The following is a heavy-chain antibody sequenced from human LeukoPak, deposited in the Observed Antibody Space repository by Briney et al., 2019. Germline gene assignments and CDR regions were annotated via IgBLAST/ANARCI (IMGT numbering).Heavy chain of an antibody. CDR1: GGSISSNNYY. CDR3: ARHLFGSGYYPDY. D-gene: IGHD3-22*01. CDR2: IYYSGST. J-gene: IGHJ4*02. Sequence: SETLSLTCTVSGGSISSNNYYWGWIRQPPGKGLDWIGTIYYSGSTYYNPSLKSRVTISVDTSNNQFSLKLTSVTAADTAVYYCARHLFGSGYYPDYWGQGTVVTVSS. V-gene: IGHV4-39*01.